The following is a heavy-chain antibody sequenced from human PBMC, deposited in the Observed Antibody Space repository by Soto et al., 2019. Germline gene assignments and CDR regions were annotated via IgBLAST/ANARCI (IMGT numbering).Heavy chain of an antibody. Sequence: QVQLVQSGAEVKKPGSSVKVSCKASGGTFSSYAISWVRQAPGQGLEWMGGITPIFGTANYAPKFQGRVTITADESTSTAYMELSSLRSDDTAVYYCARESRYCSGGTCYFLPGIDSWGQGTLVTVSS. CDR1: GGTFSSYA. J-gene: IGHJ4*02. D-gene: IGHD2-15*01. CDR3: ARESRYCSGGTCYFLPGIDS. CDR2: ITPIFGTA. V-gene: IGHV1-69*12.